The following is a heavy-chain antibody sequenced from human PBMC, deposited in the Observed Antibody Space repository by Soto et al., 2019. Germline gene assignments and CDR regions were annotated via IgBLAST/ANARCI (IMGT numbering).Heavy chain of an antibody. Sequence: SETLSLTCTVSGASISSSSFYWGWIRQPPGKGLESIANIYYDGGTNYNPSLKSRVTISVDTSKNQFSLKLSSVTAADTAVYYCARSDGRYWGQGTLVTVSS. V-gene: IGHV4-39*07. CDR1: GASISSSSFY. CDR2: IYYDGGT. CDR3: ARSDGRY. J-gene: IGHJ4*02.